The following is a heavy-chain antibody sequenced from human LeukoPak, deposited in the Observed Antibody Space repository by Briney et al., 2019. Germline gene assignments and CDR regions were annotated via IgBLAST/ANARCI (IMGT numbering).Heavy chain of an antibody. CDR1: GGSISSYY. J-gene: IGHJ5*02. Sequence: SETLSLTCTVSGGSISSYYWSWIRQPPGKGLKWIGNIYYSGYTTYSPSLRGRVTISVDTSKNQFSLKLSSVTAADTAVYYCARKTMVRGVIRVRSWFDPWGQGTLVTVSS. CDR2: IYYSGYT. D-gene: IGHD3-10*01. CDR3: ARKTMVRGVIRVRSWFDP. V-gene: IGHV4-59*01.